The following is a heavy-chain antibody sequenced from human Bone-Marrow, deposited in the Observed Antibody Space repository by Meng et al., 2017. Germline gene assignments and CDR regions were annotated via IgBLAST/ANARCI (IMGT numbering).Heavy chain of an antibody. D-gene: IGHD3-10*01. CDR2: ISGSGGST. V-gene: IGHV3-23*01. CDR3: AKDDKVRGVIISPLDY. CDR1: GSTFSSYA. J-gene: IGHJ4*01. Sequence: GESLKISCAASGSTFSSYAMSWVRQAPGKGLEWVSAISGSGGSTYYADSVKGRFTISRDNSKNTLYLQMNRLRAEDTAVYYCAKDDKVRGVIISPLDYWGQGTQVTVSS.